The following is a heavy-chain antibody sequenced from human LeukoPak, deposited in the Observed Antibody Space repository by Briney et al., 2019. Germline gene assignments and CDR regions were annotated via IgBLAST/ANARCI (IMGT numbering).Heavy chain of an antibody. CDR1: GGSISSSSYY. Sequence: SETLSLTCTVSGGSISSSSYYWGWIRQPPGKGLEWIGSIYYSGSTYYNPSLKSRVTISVDTSKNQFSLKLSSVTAADTAVYYCARLDGSGSYVAVTSWGQGTLVTVSS. V-gene: IGHV4-39*01. D-gene: IGHD3-10*01. CDR3: ARLDGSGSYVAVTS. CDR2: IYYSGST. J-gene: IGHJ4*02.